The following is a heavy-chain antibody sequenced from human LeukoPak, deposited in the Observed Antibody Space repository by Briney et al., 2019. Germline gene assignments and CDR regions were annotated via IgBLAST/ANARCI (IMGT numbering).Heavy chain of an antibody. CDR2: IRYDGSNK. CDR3: AKDRYCSGGSCYYPGEADY. V-gene: IGHV3-30*02. CDR1: GFPFSSYG. Sequence: GGSLRLSCAASGFPFSSYGMHWVRQAPGKGLEWVAFIRYDGSNKYYADSVKGRFTISRDNSKNTLYLQMNSLRAEDTAVYYCAKDRYCSGGSCYYPGEADYWGQGTLVTVSS. J-gene: IGHJ4*02. D-gene: IGHD2-15*01.